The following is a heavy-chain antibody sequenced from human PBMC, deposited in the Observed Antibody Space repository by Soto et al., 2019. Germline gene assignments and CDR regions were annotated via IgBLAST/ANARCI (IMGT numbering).Heavy chain of an antibody. J-gene: IGHJ5*02. CDR1: GYTFTSYD. D-gene: IGHD3-3*01. Sequence: QVQLVQSGAEVKKPGASVKVSCKASGYTFTSYDINWVRQATGQGLEWMGWMNPNSGNTGYAQKFQSRGTMTRTTSIRTTYMELSSLRSEDTAVYYCARGHSLEKLRFLVNNWSDPWCQGTLVTVSS. V-gene: IGHV1-8*01. CDR2: MNPNSGNT. CDR3: ARGHSLEKLRFLVNNWSDP.